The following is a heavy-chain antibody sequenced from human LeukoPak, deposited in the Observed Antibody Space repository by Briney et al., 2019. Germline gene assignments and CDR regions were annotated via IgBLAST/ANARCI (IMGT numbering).Heavy chain of an antibody. J-gene: IGHJ4*02. V-gene: IGHV3-7*01. CDR1: GFTFSSYW. D-gene: IGHD2-2*01. CDR3: ARELVVVPAAIGSFDY. Sequence: GGSLRFSCAASGFTFSSYWMSWVRQAPGKGLEWVANIKQDGSEKYYVDSVKGRFTISRDNAKNSLYLQMNSLRAEDTAVYYCARELVVVPAAIGSFDYWGQGTLVTVSS. CDR2: IKQDGSEK.